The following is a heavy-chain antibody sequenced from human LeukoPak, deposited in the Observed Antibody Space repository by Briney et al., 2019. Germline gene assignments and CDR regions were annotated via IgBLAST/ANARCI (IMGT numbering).Heavy chain of an antibody. CDR2: ICTSGST. V-gene: IGHV4-4*07. CDR1: GGSISSYY. D-gene: IGHD4-11*01. CDR3: ARDLRVTNSNYYYYYYYMDV. Sequence: SETLSLTCTVSGGSISSYYWSWIRQPAGKGLEWIGRICTSGSTNYNPSLKSRVTMSVDTSKNQFSLKLSSVTAADTAVYYCARDLRVTNSNYYYYYYYMDVWGKGTTVTVSS. J-gene: IGHJ6*03.